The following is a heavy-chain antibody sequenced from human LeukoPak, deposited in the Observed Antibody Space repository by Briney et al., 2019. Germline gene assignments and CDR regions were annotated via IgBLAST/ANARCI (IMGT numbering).Heavy chain of an antibody. Sequence: NPSETLSLTRTVSGGSISSYYWSWIRQPPGKGLEWIGHIYYSGSTNYNPSLKSRVTISVDTSKNQFSLKLSSVTAADTAVYYCARKVYGDAFDIWGQGTMVTVSS. D-gene: IGHD6-6*01. V-gene: IGHV4-59*01. CDR3: ARKVYGDAFDI. CDR1: GGSISSYY. CDR2: IYYSGST. J-gene: IGHJ3*02.